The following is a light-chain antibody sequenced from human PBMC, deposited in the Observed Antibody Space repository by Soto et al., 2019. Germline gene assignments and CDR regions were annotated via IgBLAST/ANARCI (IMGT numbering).Light chain of an antibody. CDR2: DAF. J-gene: IGKJ1*01. CDR3: QQYGSSPPGT. CDR1: ETIRSL. Sequence: EIVLTQSPATLSLSPGERATLSCRASETIRSLLAWYQQRPGQAPRLLIYDAFSRAPGIPARFSGGGSGTDFTLTISRLEPEDFAVYYCQQYGSSPPGTFGQGTKVDIK. V-gene: IGKV3-20*01.